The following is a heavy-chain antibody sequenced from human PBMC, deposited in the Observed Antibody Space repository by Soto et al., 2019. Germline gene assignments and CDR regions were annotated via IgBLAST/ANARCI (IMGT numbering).Heavy chain of an antibody. D-gene: IGHD4-17*01. V-gene: IGHV4-59*01. Sequence: SETLSLTCTVSGGSISSYYWSWIRQPPGKGLEWIGYIYYSGSTNYNPSLKSRVTISVDTSKNQFSLKLSSVTAADTAVYYCARGRTTTVTPLAYFDYWGQGTLVTVSS. CDR2: IYYSGST. CDR3: ARGRTTTVTPLAYFDY. J-gene: IGHJ4*02. CDR1: GGSISSYY.